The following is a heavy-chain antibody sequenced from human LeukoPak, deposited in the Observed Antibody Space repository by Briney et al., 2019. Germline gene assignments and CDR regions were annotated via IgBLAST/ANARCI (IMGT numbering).Heavy chain of an antibody. CDR1: GGSFSGYY. Sequence: SETLSLTCAVYGGSFSGYYWSWIRQPPGKGLEWIGEINHSGSTNYNLSLKSRVTISVDTSKNQFSLKLSSVTAADTAVYYCARSPGIAAARWFDPWGQGTLVTVSS. CDR2: INHSGST. CDR3: ARSPGIAAARWFDP. D-gene: IGHD6-13*01. V-gene: IGHV4-34*01. J-gene: IGHJ5*02.